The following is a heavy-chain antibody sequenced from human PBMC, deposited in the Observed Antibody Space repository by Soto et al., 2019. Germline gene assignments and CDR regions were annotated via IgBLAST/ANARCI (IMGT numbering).Heavy chain of an antibody. CDR2: IKSKSDGGTS. V-gene: IGHV3-15*07. CDR3: TTEAYGRHHDA. CDR1: GFTFNNAW. J-gene: IGHJ5*02. Sequence: VQLVESGGGLVEPGGSLTLSCAASGFTFNNAWMTWVRQAPGKGLEWVGLIKSKSDGGTSYYAAPVQGRFTISRDDSRNTLYLQMNSLKPEDTAVYYCTTEAYGRHHDAWGQGTLVTVSS. D-gene: IGHD2-8*01.